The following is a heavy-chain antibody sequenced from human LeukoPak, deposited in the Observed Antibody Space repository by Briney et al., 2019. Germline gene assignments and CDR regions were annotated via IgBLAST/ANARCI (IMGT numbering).Heavy chain of an antibody. V-gene: IGHV4-34*01. CDR1: GGSFSGYY. D-gene: IGHD4-17*01. CDR2: INHSGST. CDR3: ARGTMTTVTYYFDY. Sequence: PSETLSLTCAVYGGSFSGYYWSWIRQPPGKGLEWIGEINHSGSTNYNPSLKSRVTISVDTSKNQFSLRLSSVTAADTAVYYCARGTMTTVTYYFDYWGQGTLVTVSS. J-gene: IGHJ4*02.